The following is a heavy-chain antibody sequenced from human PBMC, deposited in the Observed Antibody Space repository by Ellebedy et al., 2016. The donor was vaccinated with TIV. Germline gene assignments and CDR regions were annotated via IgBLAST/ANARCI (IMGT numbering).Heavy chain of an antibody. V-gene: IGHV1-2*02. D-gene: IGHD1-7*01. Sequence: ASVKVSCKASGYTFTGYYMHWVRQAPGQGLEWMGWINPNSGGTNYAQKFQGRVTITAGKSTSTAYMELSSLRSEDTAVYYCARDEGPKLELRSYYYFVMDVWGQGTTVTVSS. CDR2: INPNSGGT. CDR1: GYTFTGYY. J-gene: IGHJ6*02. CDR3: ARDEGPKLELRSYYYFVMDV.